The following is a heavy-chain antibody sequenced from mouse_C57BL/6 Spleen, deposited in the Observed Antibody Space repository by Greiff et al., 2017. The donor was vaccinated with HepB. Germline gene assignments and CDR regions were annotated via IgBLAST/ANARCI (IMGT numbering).Heavy chain of an antibody. D-gene: IGHD1-1*01. J-gene: IGHJ1*03. CDR2: INPSTGGT. CDR3: VISSFYWYFDV. Sequence: VQLQHSGPELVKPGASVKISCKASGYSFTGYYMNWVKQSPEKSLEWIGEINPSTGGTTYNQKFKAKATLTVDKSSSTAYMQLKSLTSEDSAVYYCVISSFYWYFDVWGTGTTVTVSS. CDR1: GYSFTGYY. V-gene: IGHV1-42*01.